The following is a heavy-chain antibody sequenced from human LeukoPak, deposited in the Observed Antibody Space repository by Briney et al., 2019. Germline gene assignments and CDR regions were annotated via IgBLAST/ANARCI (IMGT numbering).Heavy chain of an antibody. CDR1: GFTFSIYW. V-gene: IGHV3-74*01. CDR3: ATSSVWGGAFNI. D-gene: IGHD3-16*01. CDR2: CDSDGSGT. Sequence: EGSLRLSCAASGFTFSIYWMYWVRQAPGKGLMWVSRCDSDGSGTTYVDSVKGRFTVSRDNAKSTLYLQMSSLRAEDTAVYYCATSSVWGGAFNIWGQGTMVTVSS. J-gene: IGHJ3*02.